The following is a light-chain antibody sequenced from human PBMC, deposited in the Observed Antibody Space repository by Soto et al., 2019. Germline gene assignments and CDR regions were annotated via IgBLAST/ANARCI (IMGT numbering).Light chain of an antibody. CDR2: DVT. V-gene: IGLV2-14*03. CDR1: SSDVGGYNY. J-gene: IGLJ1*01. Sequence: QSALTQPASVSGSPGQSITISCTGNSSDVGGYNYVSWYQQHPGKAPKLMIYDVTNRLSGVSNRFSGSKSGNTASLTISGLQAEDEADYYCSSYTSTTTRVFGTGTKVTVL. CDR3: SSYTSTTTRV.